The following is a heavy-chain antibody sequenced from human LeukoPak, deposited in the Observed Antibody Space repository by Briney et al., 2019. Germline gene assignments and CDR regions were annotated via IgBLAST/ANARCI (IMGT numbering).Heavy chain of an antibody. Sequence: QSGGSLRLSCAASGFTVSSNYMSWVRQAPGKGLEWVSFIYSGGTTYYADTVRGRFTISRDNSKNTLYLQMDSLRVEDTAVYYCARGIVGANYWYFDLWGRGTLVTVSS. J-gene: IGHJ2*01. D-gene: IGHD1-26*01. CDR2: IYSGGTT. V-gene: IGHV3-66*01. CDR3: ARGIVGANYWYFDL. CDR1: GFTVSSNY.